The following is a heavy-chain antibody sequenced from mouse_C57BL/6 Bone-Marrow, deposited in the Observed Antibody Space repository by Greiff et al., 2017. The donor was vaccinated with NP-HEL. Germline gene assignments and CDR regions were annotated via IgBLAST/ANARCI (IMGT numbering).Heavy chain of an antibody. CDR2: ISDGGSYT. CDR1: GFTFSSYA. J-gene: IGHJ1*03. D-gene: IGHD1-1*01. V-gene: IGHV5-4*03. CDR3: ARAFYYYGSSYNWYFDV. Sequence: EVKVVESGGGLVKPGGSLKLSCAASGFTFSSYAMSWVRQTPEKRLEWVATISDGGSYTYYPDNVKGRFTISRDNAKNNLYLQMSHLKSEDTAMYYCARAFYYYGSSYNWYFDVWGTGTTVTVSS.